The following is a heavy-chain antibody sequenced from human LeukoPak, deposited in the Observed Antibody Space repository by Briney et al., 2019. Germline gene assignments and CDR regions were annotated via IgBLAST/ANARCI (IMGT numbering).Heavy chain of an antibody. D-gene: IGHD3-22*01. Sequence: GGSLRLSCAASGFTFSDYYMSWIRLAPGKGLQWISYISRSGTVFYADSVKGRFTISRDNAKNSLYLQMNSLRDEDTAVYYCARDLYDSSGCLDFWGQGTLVTVSS. CDR2: ISRSGTV. J-gene: IGHJ4*02. CDR1: GFTFSDYY. CDR3: ARDLYDSSGCLDF. V-gene: IGHV3-11*01.